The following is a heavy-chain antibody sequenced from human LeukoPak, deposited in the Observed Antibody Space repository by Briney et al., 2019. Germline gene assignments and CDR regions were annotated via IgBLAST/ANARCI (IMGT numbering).Heavy chain of an antibody. J-gene: IGHJ2*01. CDR2: IYPGDSDT. CDR1: GYSFTSYW. V-gene: IGHV5-51*01. D-gene: IGHD6-19*01. Sequence: GESLKISCKGSGYSFTSYWIGWVRQMPGKGLEWMGIIYPGDSDTRYSPSFQGQVTISADKSISTAYLQWSSLKASDTAMYYCARTAVAGTGGWYIDLWGRGTLVTVSS. CDR3: ARTAVAGTGGWYIDL.